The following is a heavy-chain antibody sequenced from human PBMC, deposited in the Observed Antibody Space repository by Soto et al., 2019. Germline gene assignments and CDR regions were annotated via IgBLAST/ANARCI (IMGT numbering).Heavy chain of an antibody. CDR2: ISGSGGSS. J-gene: IGHJ4*02. D-gene: IGHD5-18*01. CDR3: AKDQLGYSYGSDFDY. CDR1: GFTFSSYA. V-gene: IGHV3-23*01. Sequence: EVQLLESGGGLVQPGGSLRLSCAASGFTFSSYAMSWVRQAPGKGLEWVSAISGSGGSSYYADSVKGLFTISRDNSKNTLYLQMNSLRAEDTAVYYCAKDQLGYSYGSDFDYWGQGTLVTVSS.